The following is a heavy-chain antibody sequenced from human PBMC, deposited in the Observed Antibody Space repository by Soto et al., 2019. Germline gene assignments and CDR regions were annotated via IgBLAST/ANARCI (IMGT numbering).Heavy chain of an antibody. CDR2: ISYDGSNK. Sequence: QVQLVESGGGVVQPGRSLRLSCVASGFTFSSYAMHWVRQAPGKGLEWVAFISYDGSNKHYADSVKCRFTISRDNSKKKLDLQMNSLSAEEKAVDYCARGEKSITMQVMVIEDYYYDVDVWGQGTTVTVSS. V-gene: IGHV3-30-3*01. CDR1: GFTFSSYA. CDR3: ARGEKSITMQVMVIEDYYYDVDV. D-gene: IGHD3-22*01. J-gene: IGHJ6*02.